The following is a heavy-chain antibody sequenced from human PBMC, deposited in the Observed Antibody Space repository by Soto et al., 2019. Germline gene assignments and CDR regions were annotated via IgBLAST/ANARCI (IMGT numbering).Heavy chain of an antibody. CDR2: ISVSAGTT. CDR1: GLTFNSYP. V-gene: IGHV3-23*01. CDR3: AKDGIRGIHIDN. Sequence: EVQLLESGGGLVQPGGSLRLSCAASGLTFNSYPMSWVRQAPGKGLQWVSSISVSAGTTYYADSVKGRFTISRDNSKNTLYLQMNSLRAEDTAVYYCAKDGIRGIHIDNWGQGTLVTVSS. J-gene: IGHJ4*02.